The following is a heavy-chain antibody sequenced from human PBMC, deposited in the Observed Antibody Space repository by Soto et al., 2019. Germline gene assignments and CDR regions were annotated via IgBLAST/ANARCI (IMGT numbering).Heavy chain of an antibody. J-gene: IGHJ4*02. CDR2: INHSGST. Sequence: QVQLQQWGAGLLKPSETLSLTCAVYGGSFSGYYWSWIRQPPGKGLEWIGEINHSGSTNYNPSLKSRVTISVDTSKNLFSLKLSSVTAADTAVYYCARGAPGIAVAGSPFDYWGQGTLVTVSS. V-gene: IGHV4-34*01. D-gene: IGHD6-19*01. CDR1: GGSFSGYY. CDR3: ARGAPGIAVAGSPFDY.